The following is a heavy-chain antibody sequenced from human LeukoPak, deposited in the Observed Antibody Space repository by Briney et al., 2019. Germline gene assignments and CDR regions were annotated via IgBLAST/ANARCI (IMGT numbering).Heavy chain of an antibody. V-gene: IGHV4-38-2*02. Sequence: PSETLSLTCTVSSYSIGSGYYWGWIRQPPGKGLEWLGNIYHSGSTYYNPSLKTRVTISVDTSNNQFSLNLSSVTAADTAVYYCARAVLGYCSTSSCFDRGYHFDYWGQGTLVTVSS. CDR2: IYHSGST. D-gene: IGHD2-2*01. CDR3: ARAVLGYCSTSSCFDRGYHFDY. CDR1: SYSIGSGYY. J-gene: IGHJ4*02.